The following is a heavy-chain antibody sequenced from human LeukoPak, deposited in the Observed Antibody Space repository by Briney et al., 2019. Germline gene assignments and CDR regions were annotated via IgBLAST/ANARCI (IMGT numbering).Heavy chain of an antibody. Sequence: GGSLRLSCAASGFTFSSYGMHWVRQAPGKGLEWVAVISYDGSNKYYADSVKGRFTISRDNSKNTLYLQMNSLRAEDTAVYYCAKEGRTKEMGYCSGGSCYDLDYWGQGPLVTVSS. CDR1: GFTFSSYG. V-gene: IGHV3-30*18. CDR2: ISYDGSNK. D-gene: IGHD2-15*01. CDR3: AKEGRTKEMGYCSGGSCYDLDY. J-gene: IGHJ4*02.